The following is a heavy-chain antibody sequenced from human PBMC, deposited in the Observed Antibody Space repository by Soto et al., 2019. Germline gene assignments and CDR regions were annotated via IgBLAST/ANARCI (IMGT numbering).Heavy chain of an antibody. J-gene: IGHJ2*01. CDR3: AKAGGFGGYWYFDL. CDR1: GFTFSRYA. D-gene: IGHD3-10*01. CDR2: ISGSGGST. V-gene: IGHV3-23*01. Sequence: EVQLLESGGGLVQPGGSLRLSCAASGFTFSRYAMSWVRQAPGEGLEWVSAISGSGGSTYYADSEKGRFTISRDNSKNTLYLQMNSLRAEDTAVYYCAKAGGFGGYWYFDLWGRGTLVTVSS.